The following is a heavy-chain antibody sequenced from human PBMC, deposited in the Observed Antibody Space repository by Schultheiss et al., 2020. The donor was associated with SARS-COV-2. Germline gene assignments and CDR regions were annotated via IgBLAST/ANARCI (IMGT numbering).Heavy chain of an antibody. D-gene: IGHD2-2*01. CDR1: GFTFSRHW. J-gene: IGHJ4*02. CDR2: TNEDGSEK. CDR3: TNIPVATPLDY. Sequence: GGSLRLSCTDSGFTFSRHWINWVRLAPGKGLEWVANTNEDGSEKYYIDSVKGRFTISRDNAKNSVYLQMNSLRAEDTAVYYCTNIPVATPLDYWGQGALVTVSS. V-gene: IGHV3-7*03.